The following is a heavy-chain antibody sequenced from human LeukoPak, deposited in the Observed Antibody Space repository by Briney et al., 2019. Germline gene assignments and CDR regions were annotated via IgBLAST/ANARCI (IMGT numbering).Heavy chain of an antibody. CDR3: AKDLIAAMVTPLDY. D-gene: IGHD5-18*01. V-gene: IGHV3-30-3*01. J-gene: IGHJ4*02. CDR1: GFTFSSNV. Sequence: SGGSLRLSCAASGFTFSSNVMHWVRQAPGKGLEWVAVISHDGNNKNYADSVKGRFTISRDNSKNTLYLQMNSLRAEDTAIYYCAKDLIAAMVTPLDYWGQGTLVTVSS. CDR2: ISHDGNNK.